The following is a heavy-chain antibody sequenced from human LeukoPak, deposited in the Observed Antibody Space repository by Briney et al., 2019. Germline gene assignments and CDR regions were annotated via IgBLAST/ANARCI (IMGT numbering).Heavy chain of an antibody. CDR1: GGTFSNYA. J-gene: IGHJ6*03. V-gene: IGHV1-69*05. Sequence: SVKVSCKASGGTFSNYAISWVRQAPGQGLEWMGGIIPIFGTANYAQKFQGRVTITTDESTSTAYMELSGLRSEDTAVYYCAREILWSGYYDYYYMDVWGKGTTVTVSS. CDR2: IIPIFGTA. D-gene: IGHD3-3*01. CDR3: AREILWSGYYDYYYMDV.